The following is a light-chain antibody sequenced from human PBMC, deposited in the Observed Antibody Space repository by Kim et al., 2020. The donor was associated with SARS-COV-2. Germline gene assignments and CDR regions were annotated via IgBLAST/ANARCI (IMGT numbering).Light chain of an antibody. V-gene: IGKV1-5*01. CDR1: QSISSW. J-gene: IGKJ1*01. Sequence: AAVGDRVIITCRASQSISSWLAWYQQKPGKAPKLLIYDASSLESGVPSRFSGSGSGTEFTLTISSLQPDDFATYYCQQYNSSPWTFGQGTKVDIK. CDR2: DAS. CDR3: QQYNSSPWT.